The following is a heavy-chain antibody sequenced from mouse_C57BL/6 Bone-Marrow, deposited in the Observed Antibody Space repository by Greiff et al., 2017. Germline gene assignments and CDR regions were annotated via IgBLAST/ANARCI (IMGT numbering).Heavy chain of an antibody. Sequence: DVKLVESGGDLVKPGGSLKLSCAASGFTFSSYGMSWVRQTPDQRLEWVATISTGGSYTYYPDSVKGRFTISRDNDKNTLYLQMSSLKSEDTAMYYCARHWDFDYWGQGTTLTVSS. CDR2: ISTGGSYT. D-gene: IGHD4-1*01. CDR3: ARHWDFDY. CDR1: GFTFSSYG. V-gene: IGHV5-6*02. J-gene: IGHJ2*01.